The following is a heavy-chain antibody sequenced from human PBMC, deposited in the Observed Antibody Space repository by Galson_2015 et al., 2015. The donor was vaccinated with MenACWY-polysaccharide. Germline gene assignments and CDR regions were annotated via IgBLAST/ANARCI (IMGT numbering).Heavy chain of an antibody. V-gene: IGHV4-38-2*01. Sequence: SETLSLTCAVSGYSISSGYYWGWIRQPPGKGLEWIGSIYHSGSTYYNPSLKSRVTISVDTSKNQFSLKLSSVTAADTAVYYWARVEKYSGSYYILHWGQGTLVTVSS. CDR1: GYSISSGYY. CDR2: IYHSGST. D-gene: IGHD1-26*01. CDR3: ARVEKYSGSYYILH. J-gene: IGHJ4*02.